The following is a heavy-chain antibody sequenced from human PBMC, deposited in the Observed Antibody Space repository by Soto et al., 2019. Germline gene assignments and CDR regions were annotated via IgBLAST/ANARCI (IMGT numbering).Heavy chain of an antibody. V-gene: IGHV1-2*02. CDR3: ARIKWGLDYYNGMDV. Sequence: ASVKVSCKASGYSVSDYFIQWVRQAPGQGLEWVAWINPKTAATNYAKKFQGRVSLTWDTSFSTAYMELTRLRPDDTAVYYCARIKWGLDYYNGMDVWGQGTTVTVSS. D-gene: IGHD1-26*01. CDR2: INPKTAAT. J-gene: IGHJ6*02. CDR1: GYSVSDYF.